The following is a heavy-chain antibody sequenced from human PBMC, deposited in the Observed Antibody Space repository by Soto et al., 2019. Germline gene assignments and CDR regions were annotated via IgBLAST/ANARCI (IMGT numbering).Heavy chain of an antibody. Sequence: EVQLVESGGGLVKPGGSLRLSCAASGFTFSSYSMNWVRQAPGKGLEWVSSISSSSSYIYYADSVKGRFTISRDNAKNSLYLQMNSLRAEDTAVYYGARRVVVVPAATAFDIWGQGTMVSVSS. CDR2: ISSSSSYI. V-gene: IGHV3-21*01. CDR1: GFTFSSYS. CDR3: ARRVVVVPAATAFDI. D-gene: IGHD2-2*01. J-gene: IGHJ3*02.